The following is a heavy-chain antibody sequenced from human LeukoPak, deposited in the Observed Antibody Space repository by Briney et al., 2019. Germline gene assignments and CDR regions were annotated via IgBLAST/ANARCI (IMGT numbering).Heavy chain of an antibody. D-gene: IGHD3-22*01. CDR1: GGSISSYD. V-gene: IGHV4-59*08. CDR2: IYYSGST. J-gene: IGHJ4*02. CDR3: ARSVYYDSSGYGY. Sequence: PSETLSLTCTVSGGSISSYDWSWIRQRPGKGLEWIGYIYYSGSTTYNPSLKSRVTISVDTSKNQFSLKLSSVTSAYTALYYCARSVYYDSSGYGYWGQGTLVTVCS.